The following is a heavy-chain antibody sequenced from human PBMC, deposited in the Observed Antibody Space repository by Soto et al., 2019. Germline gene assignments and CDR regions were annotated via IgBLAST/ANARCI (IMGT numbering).Heavy chain of an antibody. CDR3: AITYCRDNSFPRDFDF. Sequence: QVQVVQSGAEVKKPESSVKVSCKPSGGTFNTYTVNWVRLAPGHGLEWMGRFIPILDMANYAQKFQDRVTITADRTPFNAYMELNSLTSDDTAVEYLAITYCRDNSFPRDFDFWGPGTRVTVSS. CDR1: GGTFNTYT. J-gene: IGHJ4*02. V-gene: IGHV1-69*02. CDR2: FIPILDMA. D-gene: IGHD2-21*01.